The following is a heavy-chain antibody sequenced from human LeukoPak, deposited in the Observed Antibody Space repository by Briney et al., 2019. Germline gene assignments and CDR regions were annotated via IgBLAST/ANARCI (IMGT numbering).Heavy chain of an antibody. D-gene: IGHD2-15*01. Sequence: GGSLRLSCAASGFTFSSYWMHWVRQAPGKGLVWVSRINSDGSSTSYADSVKGRFTISRDNAKNTLYLQMNSLRAEDTAVYYCARVHGYCSGGSCSYYFDYWGQGTLVTVSS. CDR2: INSDGSST. CDR3: ARVHGYCSGGSCSYYFDY. J-gene: IGHJ4*02. CDR1: GFTFSSYW. V-gene: IGHV3-74*01.